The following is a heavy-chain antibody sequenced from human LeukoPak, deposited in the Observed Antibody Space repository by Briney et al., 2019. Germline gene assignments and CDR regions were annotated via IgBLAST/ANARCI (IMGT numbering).Heavy chain of an antibody. J-gene: IGHJ6*03. D-gene: IGHD2-2*01. CDR1: GYTFTSYD. CDR3: ARGRGHILGYCSSTSCYRPDYYYYMDV. CDR2: MNPNSGNT. V-gene: IGHV1-8*01. Sequence: ASVKVSCKAPGYTFTSYDINWVRQATGQGLEWMGWMNPNSGNTGYAQKFQGRVTMTRNTSISTAYMELSSLRSEDTAVYYCARGRGHILGYCSSTSCYRPDYYYYMDVWGKGTTVSVSS.